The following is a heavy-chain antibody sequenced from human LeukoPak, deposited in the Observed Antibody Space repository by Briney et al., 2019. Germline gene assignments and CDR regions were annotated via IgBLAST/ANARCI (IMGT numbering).Heavy chain of an antibody. Sequence: GGSLRLSCAASGFTFSSYSMNWVRQAPGKGLEWVGRIKSETDGGTTDYAAPVKGRFTISRDDSKNTLYLQMNSLKTEDTAVYYCTTELDWNSCLDYWGQGTLVTVSS. D-gene: IGHD1-1*01. CDR2: IKSETDGGTT. V-gene: IGHV3-15*01. J-gene: IGHJ4*02. CDR3: TTELDWNSCLDY. CDR1: GFTFSSYS.